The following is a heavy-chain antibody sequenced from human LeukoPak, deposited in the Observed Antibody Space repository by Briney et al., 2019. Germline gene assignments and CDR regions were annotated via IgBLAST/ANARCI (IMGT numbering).Heavy chain of an antibody. CDR1: GFTFSSYS. V-gene: IGHV3-53*04. Sequence: GGSLRLSCAASGFTFSSYSMNWVRQAPGKGLEWVSVIYSGGSTYYADSVKGRFTISRHNSKNTLYLQMNSLRAEDTAVYYCARLPYYDFWAHYYYYYGMDVWGQGTTVTVSS. J-gene: IGHJ6*02. CDR3: ARLPYYDFWAHYYYYYGMDV. CDR2: IYSGGST. D-gene: IGHD3-3*01.